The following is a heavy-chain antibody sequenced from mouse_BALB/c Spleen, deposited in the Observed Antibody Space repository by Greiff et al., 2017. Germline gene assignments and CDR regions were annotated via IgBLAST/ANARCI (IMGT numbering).Heavy chain of an antibody. V-gene: IGHV5-6-5*01. CDR2: ISSGGST. CDR1: GFTFSSYA. Sequence: EVKLMESGGGLVKPGGSLKLSCAASGFTFSSYAMSWVRQTPEKRLEWVATISSGGSTYYPASVKGRFTISRDNARSILYLQMSSLRSEDTAMYYCARGGYGSSYAMDYWGQGTSVTVSS. CDR3: ARGGYGSSYAMDY. J-gene: IGHJ4*01. D-gene: IGHD1-1*01.